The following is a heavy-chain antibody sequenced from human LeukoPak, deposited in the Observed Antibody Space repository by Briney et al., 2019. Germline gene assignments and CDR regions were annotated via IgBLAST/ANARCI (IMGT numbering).Heavy chain of an antibody. CDR2: ISWNSGII. D-gene: IGHD3-3*01. J-gene: IGHJ4*02. CDR3: AKGPYDFWSGYFDY. Sequence: PGRSLRLSCAASGFTFDDYAMHWVRQAPGKGLEWVSGISWNSGIISYADSVKGRFTISRDNAKNSLYLQMNSLRAEDTALYYCAKGPYDFWSGYFDYWGQGTRVTVSS. CDR1: GFTFDDYA. V-gene: IGHV3-9*01.